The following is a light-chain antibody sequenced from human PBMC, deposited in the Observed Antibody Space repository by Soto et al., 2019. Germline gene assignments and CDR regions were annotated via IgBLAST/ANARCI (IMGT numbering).Light chain of an antibody. Sequence: EIVMTQSPATLSVSPGERATLSCRASQSISSFLAWYQQKPGQAPRLLIYGASNRATGIPDRFSGSGSGTDFTLTISRLEPEDVAVYYCQQYGSSGTFGQGTKVDIK. CDR2: GAS. CDR1: QSISSF. CDR3: QQYGSSGT. V-gene: IGKV3-20*01. J-gene: IGKJ1*01.